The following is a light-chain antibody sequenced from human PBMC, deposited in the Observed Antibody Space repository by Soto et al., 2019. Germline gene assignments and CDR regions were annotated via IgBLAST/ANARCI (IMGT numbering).Light chain of an antibody. CDR3: CSYAGNSNYV. Sequence: QSVLTQHASVSGSPGQSITISCTGTSSDVGSYNLVSWYQQHPGKAPKLMIFEGSKRPSGVSNRFSGSKSGNTASLTISGLQAEDEADYYCCSYAGNSNYVFGTGTKLTVL. V-gene: IGLV2-23*01. CDR1: SSDVGSYNL. J-gene: IGLJ1*01. CDR2: EGS.